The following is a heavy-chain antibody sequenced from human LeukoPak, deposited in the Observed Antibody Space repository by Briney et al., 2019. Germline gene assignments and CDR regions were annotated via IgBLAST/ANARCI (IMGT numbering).Heavy chain of an antibody. CDR3: ARSQLWSPFSY. CDR2: INHSGST. CDR1: GGSFSGYY. D-gene: IGHD5-18*01. Sequence: PSETLSLTCAVYGGSFSGYYWSWIRQPPGKGLEWIGEINHSGSTNYNPSLKSRVTISVDTSMNVFSLKLSSVTAADTAVYYCARSQLWSPFSYWGQGTLVTVSS. J-gene: IGHJ4*02. V-gene: IGHV4-34*01.